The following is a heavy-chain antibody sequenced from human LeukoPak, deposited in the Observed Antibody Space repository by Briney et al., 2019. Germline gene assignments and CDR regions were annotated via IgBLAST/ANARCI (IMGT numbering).Heavy chain of an antibody. CDR2: ISSSSSYI. V-gene: IGHV3-21*01. Sequence: NAGGSLRLSCAASGFTFSSYSMNWVRQAPGKGLEWVSSISSSSSYIYYADSVKGRFTISRDNAKNSLYLQMNSLRAEDTAVYYCARDWPYSNRDPHILSYYYYMDVWGKGTTVTVSS. J-gene: IGHJ6*03. CDR1: GFTFSSYS. CDR3: ARDWPYSNRDPHILSYYYYMDV. D-gene: IGHD6-13*01.